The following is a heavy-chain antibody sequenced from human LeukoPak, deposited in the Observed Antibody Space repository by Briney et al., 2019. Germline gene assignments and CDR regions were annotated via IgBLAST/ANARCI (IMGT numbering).Heavy chain of an antibody. CDR1: GVSVSSGSYY. CDR3: ARSYGDYGDY. Sequence: SETLSLTCTVSGVSVSSGSYYWSWIRQPPGKGLEWIGYIYYSGSTNYNPSLKSRVTISVDTSKNQSSLKLSSVTAADTAVYYCARSYGDYGDYWGQGTLVTVSS. J-gene: IGHJ4*02. V-gene: IGHV4-61*01. D-gene: IGHD4-17*01. CDR2: IYYSGST.